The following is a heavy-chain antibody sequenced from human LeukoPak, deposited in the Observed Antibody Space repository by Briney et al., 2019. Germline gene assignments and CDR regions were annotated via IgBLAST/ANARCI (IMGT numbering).Heavy chain of an antibody. CDR1: GDSLSCSIW. CDR3: AREVRPY. V-gene: IGHV4-4*02. D-gene: IGHD3-22*01. Sequence: SETLLLTFAVSGDSLSCSIWWRWVRQPPGKGLEWIGEIYHSGSTNYNPSLKSRVTISVDKSKNQFSLKLSSVTAADTAVYYCAREVRPYWGQGPLVTVSS. J-gene: IGHJ4*02. CDR2: IYHSGST.